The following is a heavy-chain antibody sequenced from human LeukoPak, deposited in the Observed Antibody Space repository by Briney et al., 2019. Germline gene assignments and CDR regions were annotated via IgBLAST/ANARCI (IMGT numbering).Heavy chain of an antibody. Sequence: GRSLRLSCAASGFTFSSYSMNWVRQAPGKGLEWVSSISSSSSYIYYADSVKGRFTISRDNAKNSLYLQMNSLRAEDTAVYYCAREVGATVGYYYYGMDVWGQGTTVTVSS. D-gene: IGHD1-26*01. V-gene: IGHV3-21*04. J-gene: IGHJ6*02. CDR2: ISSSSSYI. CDR1: GFTFSSYS. CDR3: AREVGATVGYYYYGMDV.